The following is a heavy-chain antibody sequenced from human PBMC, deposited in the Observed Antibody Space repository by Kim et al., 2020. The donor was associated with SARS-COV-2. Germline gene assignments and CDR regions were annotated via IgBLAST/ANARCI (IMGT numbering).Heavy chain of an antibody. CDR1: GGSFSGYY. D-gene: IGHD2-2*01. CDR2: INHSGST. Sequence: SETLSLTCAVYGGSFSGYYWSWIRQPPGKGLEWIGEINHSGSTNYNPSLKSRVTISVDTSKNQFSLKLSSVTAADTAVYYCARYSPRGYCSSTSCSSYWGQGTLVTVSS. V-gene: IGHV4-34*01. J-gene: IGHJ4*02. CDR3: ARYSPRGYCSSTSCSSY.